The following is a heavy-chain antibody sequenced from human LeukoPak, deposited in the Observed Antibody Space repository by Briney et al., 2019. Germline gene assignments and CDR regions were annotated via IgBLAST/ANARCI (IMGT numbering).Heavy chain of an antibody. Sequence: GGSLRLSCAASGFTFSSYAMHWVRQAPGKGLEWVAVISYDGSNKYYADSVKGRFTISRDNSKNTLYLQMNSLRAEDTAVYYCARSTFSAAAGTWKLGYWGQGTLVTVSS. J-gene: IGHJ4*02. CDR3: ARSTFSAAAGTWKLGY. D-gene: IGHD6-13*01. CDR1: GFTFSSYA. V-gene: IGHV3-30-3*01. CDR2: ISYDGSNK.